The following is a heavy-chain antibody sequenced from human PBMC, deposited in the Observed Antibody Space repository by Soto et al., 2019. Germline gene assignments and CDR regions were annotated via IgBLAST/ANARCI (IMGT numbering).Heavy chain of an antibody. CDR3: ARLPLALGSRPGMDV. CDR1: GYTFTSYD. Sequence: ASVKVSCKASGYTFTSYDINWVRHATGQGLGWMGWMNPNSGNTGYAQKFQGRVTMTRNTSISTAYMELSSLRSEDTAVYYCARLPLALGSRPGMDVWGQGTTVTVSS. D-gene: IGHD3-16*01. J-gene: IGHJ6*02. V-gene: IGHV1-8*01. CDR2: MNPNSGNT.